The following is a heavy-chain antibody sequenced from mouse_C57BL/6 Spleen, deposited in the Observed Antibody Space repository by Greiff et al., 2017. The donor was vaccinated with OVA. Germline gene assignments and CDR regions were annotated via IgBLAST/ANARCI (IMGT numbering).Heavy chain of an antibody. V-gene: IGHV3-6*01. CDR1: GYSITSGYY. CDR2: ISYDGSN. J-gene: IGHJ3*01. Sequence: VQLKESGPGLVKPSQSLSLTCSVTGYSITSGYYWNWIRQFPGNKLEWMGYISYDGSNNYNPSLKNRISITRDTSKNQFFLKLNSVTTEDTATYYCARDQDYGSSYRFAYWGQGTLVTVSA. CDR3: ARDQDYGSSYRFAY. D-gene: IGHD1-1*01.